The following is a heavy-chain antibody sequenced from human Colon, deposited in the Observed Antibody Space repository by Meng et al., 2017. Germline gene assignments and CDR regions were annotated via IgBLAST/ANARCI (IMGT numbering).Heavy chain of an antibody. D-gene: IGHD3-10*01. J-gene: IGHJ4*01. Sequence: GESLKISCAASGFSFGNYAMSWVRQAPGKGLEWISSISVNGRSTYYADSVKGRFTISRDISDKTVYLEMNSLRAGDTAIYYCAKQRGVTPVRGIDDWGQGVLVTVSS. CDR1: GFSFGNYA. CDR3: AKQRGVTPVRGIDD. V-gene: IGHV3-23*01. CDR2: ISVNGRST.